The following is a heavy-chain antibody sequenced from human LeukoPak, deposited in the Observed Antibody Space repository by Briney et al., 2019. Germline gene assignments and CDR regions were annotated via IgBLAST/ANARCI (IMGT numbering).Heavy chain of an antibody. D-gene: IGHD2-15*01. V-gene: IGHV3-23*01. Sequence: PGGSLRLSCAASGFPFSNEDINWVRQAPGKGLEWVSGISGDGGRTHYAGSVKGRFTISRDNSKNTLSLQMNSLRAEDTAVYYCAKVNWCGASCADAWGQGTLVTVSS. J-gene: IGHJ4*02. CDR2: ISGDGGRT. CDR1: GFPFSNED. CDR3: AKVNWCGASCADA.